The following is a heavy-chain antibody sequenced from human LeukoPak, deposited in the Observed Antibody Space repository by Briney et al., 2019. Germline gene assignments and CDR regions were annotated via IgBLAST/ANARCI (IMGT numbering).Heavy chain of an antibody. J-gene: IGHJ4*02. CDR1: GYTFSNSD. CDR2: MNPNNRNT. CDR3: ARGDYSSETSTTKAGDY. V-gene: IGHV1-8*01. D-gene: IGHD3-10*01. Sequence: ASVKVSCKASGYTFSNSDINWVRQAPGHGLEWMGWMNPNNRNTGYAQKFQGRVTMTRNTSISTAYMELNSLRAEDTAVYYCARGDYSSETSTTKAGDYWGQGTLVTVSS.